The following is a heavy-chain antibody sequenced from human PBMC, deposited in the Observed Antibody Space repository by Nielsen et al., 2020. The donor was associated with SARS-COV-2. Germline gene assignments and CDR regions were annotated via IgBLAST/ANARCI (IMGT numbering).Heavy chain of an antibody. CDR1: GFTFSSYG. CDR3: AKVSGSGYYYYYGMDV. V-gene: IGHV3-30*18. CDR2: ISYDGSNK. D-gene: IGHD2-15*01. Sequence: GGSLRLSCAASGFTFSSYGMHWVRQAPSKGLEWVAVISYDGSNKYYADSVKGRFTISRDNSKNTLYLQMNSLRAEDTAVYYCAKVSGSGYYYYYGMDVWGQGTTVTVSS. J-gene: IGHJ6*02.